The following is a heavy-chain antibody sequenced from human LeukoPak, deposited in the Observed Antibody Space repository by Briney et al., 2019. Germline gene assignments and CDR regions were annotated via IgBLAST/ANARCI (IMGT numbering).Heavy chain of an antibody. CDR1: GVSIGDSNYY. V-gene: IGHV4-39*07. Sequence: PSEILSLTCTVSGVSIGDSNYYWSWVRLPPGKGLEWIGAIYYDGSTYYNPSLKSRVTISMDTSKDQFSLRLTSVTAADTAVYYCARGEEHGSGTVHFDYWGQGTLVTVSS. J-gene: IGHJ4*02. D-gene: IGHD3-10*01. CDR3: ARGEEHGSGTVHFDY. CDR2: IYYDGST.